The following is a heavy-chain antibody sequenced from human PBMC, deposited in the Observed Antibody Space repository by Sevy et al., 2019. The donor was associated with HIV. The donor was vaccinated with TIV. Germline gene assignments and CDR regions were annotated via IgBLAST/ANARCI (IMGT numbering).Heavy chain of an antibody. CDR2: ISGSGGSS. D-gene: IGHD3-22*01. V-gene: IGHV3-23*01. J-gene: IGHJ4*02. CDR1: EFRLSNYA. Sequence: GGSLRLSCVASEFRLSNYAMNWVRQAPGKGLELVSGISGSGGSSYYADSVKGRFTISRDNSKNTLYLQMNILRAEDTAMYYCAKDLYYDNSLFDYWGQGILVTVSS. CDR3: AKDLYYDNSLFDY.